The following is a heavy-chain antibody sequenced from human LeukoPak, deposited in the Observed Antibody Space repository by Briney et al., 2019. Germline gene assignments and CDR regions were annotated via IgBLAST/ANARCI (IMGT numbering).Heavy chain of an antibody. Sequence: PSETLSLTCTVSSGSITTYYWSWIRQPPGKELEWIGYIYYSGSTNYNPSLKSRVTISVDTSKNQFSLKLSSVTAADTAVYYCADDYGDYWGAFDIWGQGTMVTVSS. D-gene: IGHD4-17*01. J-gene: IGHJ3*02. CDR1: SGSITTYY. CDR3: ADDYGDYWGAFDI. CDR2: IYYSGST. V-gene: IGHV4-59*08.